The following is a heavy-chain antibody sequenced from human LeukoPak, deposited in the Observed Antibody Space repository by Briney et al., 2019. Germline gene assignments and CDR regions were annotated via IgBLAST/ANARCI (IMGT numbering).Heavy chain of an antibody. CDR1: GGSISSYY. D-gene: IGHD2-2*01. CDR2: IYYSGST. Sequence: PSETLSLTCTVSGGSISSYYWSWIRQPPGKGLEWIGYIYYSGSTNYNPSLQSRVTISVDTSKNQFSLKLSSVTAADTAVYYCARIVVPAPYYMDVWGKGTTVTISS. V-gene: IGHV4-59*01. J-gene: IGHJ6*03. CDR3: ARIVVPAPYYMDV.